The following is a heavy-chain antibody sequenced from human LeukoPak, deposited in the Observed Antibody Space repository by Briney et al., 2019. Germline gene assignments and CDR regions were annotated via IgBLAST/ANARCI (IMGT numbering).Heavy chain of an antibody. CDR2: ISAYNGNT. Sequence: ASVKVSCTASGYTFTIYGIRWVRQAPGQGLEWMGWISAYNGNTNYAQKLQGRVTMTTETSTSTAYMELRSLRSDDTAVYYCARDGGLYCSGGSCYSSYYYYYMDVWGKGTTVTVSS. J-gene: IGHJ6*03. D-gene: IGHD2-15*01. CDR3: ARDGGLYCSGGSCYSSYYYYYMDV. CDR1: GYTFTIYG. V-gene: IGHV1-18*01.